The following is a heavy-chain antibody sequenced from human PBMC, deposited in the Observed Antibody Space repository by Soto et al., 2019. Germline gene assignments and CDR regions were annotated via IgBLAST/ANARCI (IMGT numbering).Heavy chain of an antibody. Sequence: GGSLRLSCAAAWFTFSNVWMNRVRQAPGKGLEWVGRIKSKTDGGTTDYAAPVEGRFTISRDDSKNTLYLQMNSLKTEDTAVYYCTTLAVADPYYYYYGMDVWGQGTTVTVSS. CDR1: WFTFSNVW. J-gene: IGHJ6*02. CDR3: TTLAVADPYYYYYGMDV. V-gene: IGHV3-15*07. CDR2: IKSKTDGGTT. D-gene: IGHD6-19*01.